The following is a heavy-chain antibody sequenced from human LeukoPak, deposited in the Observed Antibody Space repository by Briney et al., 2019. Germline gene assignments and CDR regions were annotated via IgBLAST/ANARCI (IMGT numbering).Heavy chain of an antibody. CDR3: ARVPAAILGSYYYYMDV. V-gene: IGHV3-53*01. Sequence: QPGGSLRLSCAASGFTVSTNYMTWVRQAPGKGLEWVSVIYSGGSTYYADSVKGRFTISRDNSKNTLYLQMNSLRAEDTAVYYCARVPAAILGSYYYYMDVWGKGTTVTISS. CDR2: IYSGGST. J-gene: IGHJ6*03. CDR1: GFTVSTNY. D-gene: IGHD2-2*01.